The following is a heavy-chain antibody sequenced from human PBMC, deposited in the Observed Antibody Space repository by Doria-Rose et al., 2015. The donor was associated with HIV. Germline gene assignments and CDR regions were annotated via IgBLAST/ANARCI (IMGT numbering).Heavy chain of an antibody. Sequence: GWIRQPPGKGLEWIGYIYYSGSIYYNPSLKSRVTMSVDTSKNQFSLKLSSVTAVDTAVYYCARKGQLERRGYDAFDIWGQGTMVTVSS. CDR3: ARKGQLERRGYDAFDI. CDR2: IYYSGSI. D-gene: IGHD1-1*01. J-gene: IGHJ3*02. V-gene: IGHV4-28*02.